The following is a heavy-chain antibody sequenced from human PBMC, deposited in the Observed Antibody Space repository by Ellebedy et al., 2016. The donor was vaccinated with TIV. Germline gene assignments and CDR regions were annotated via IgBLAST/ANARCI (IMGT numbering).Heavy chain of an antibody. D-gene: IGHD7-27*01. Sequence: MPSETLSLTCTVSGGSISSYCWSWIRQPPGKGLEWIGYIYYSGSTNYNPSLKSRVTISVDTSKNQFSLKLSSVTAADTAVYYCARLVTGEYYYYGMDVWGQGTTVTVSS. V-gene: IGHV4-59*08. J-gene: IGHJ6*02. CDR2: IYYSGST. CDR3: ARLVTGEYYYYGMDV. CDR1: GGSISSYC.